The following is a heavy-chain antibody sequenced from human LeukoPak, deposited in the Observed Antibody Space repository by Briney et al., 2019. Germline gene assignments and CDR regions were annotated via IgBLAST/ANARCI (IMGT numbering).Heavy chain of an antibody. CDR1: GYTFTTYW. CDR3: ARHACAFSR. Sequence: GEFLKISCKASGYTFTTYWIGWVRQMSGKGLEWMGIIYPGDSDTRYSPSFQGQVTISVDKSISTAYLQWSSLKASDTAIYYCARHACAFSRWGQGTLVTVSS. J-gene: IGHJ4*02. D-gene: IGHD2/OR15-2a*01. V-gene: IGHV5-51*01. CDR2: IYPGDSDT.